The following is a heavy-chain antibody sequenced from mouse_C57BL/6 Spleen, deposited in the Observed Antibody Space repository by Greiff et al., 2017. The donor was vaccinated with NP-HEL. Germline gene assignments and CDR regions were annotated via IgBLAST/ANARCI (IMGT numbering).Heavy chain of an antibody. CDR3: ARDGNRFAY. CDR2: ISYDGSN. CDR1: GYSITSGYY. V-gene: IGHV3-6*01. D-gene: IGHD2-1*01. Sequence: EVKLMESGPGLVKPSQSLSLTCSVTGYSITSGYYWNWIRQFPGNKLEWMGYISYDGSNNYNPSLKNRISITRDTSKNQFFLKLNSVTTEDTATYYCARDGNRFAYWGQGTLVTVSA. J-gene: IGHJ3*01.